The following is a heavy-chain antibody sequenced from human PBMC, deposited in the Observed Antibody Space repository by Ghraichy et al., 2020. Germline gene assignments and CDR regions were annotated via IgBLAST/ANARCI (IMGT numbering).Heavy chain of an antibody. V-gene: IGHV3-7*01. D-gene: IGHD1-14*01. CDR1: GFTFSSYW. Sequence: GESLNISCAASGFTFSSYWMSWVRQAPGKGLEWVANIKQDGSEKYYVDSVKGRFTISRDNAKNSLYLQMNSLRAEDTAVYYCAREGPPGHYGMDVWGQGTTVTVSS. CDR2: IKQDGSEK. CDR3: AREGPPGHYGMDV. J-gene: IGHJ6*02.